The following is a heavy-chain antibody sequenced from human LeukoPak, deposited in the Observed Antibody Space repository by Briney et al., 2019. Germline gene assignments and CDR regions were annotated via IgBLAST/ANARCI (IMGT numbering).Heavy chain of an antibody. CDR3: AGTTVLRFLEWLPSRLNWFDP. D-gene: IGHD3-3*01. V-gene: IGHV4-38-2*01. CDR2: IYHSGST. CDR1: GYSISSGYY. Sequence: KPSETLFLTCAVSGYSISSGYYWGWIRQPPGKGLEWIGSIYHSGSTYYNPSLKSRVTISVDTSKNQFSLKLSSVTAADTAVYYCAGTTVLRFLEWLPSRLNWFDPWGQGTLVTVSS. J-gene: IGHJ5*02.